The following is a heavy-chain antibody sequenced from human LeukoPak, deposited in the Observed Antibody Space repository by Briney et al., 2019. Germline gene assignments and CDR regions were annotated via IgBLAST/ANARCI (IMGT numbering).Heavy chain of an antibody. J-gene: IGHJ4*02. V-gene: IGHV3-48*03. CDR2: ISSSGSLI. CDR1: GFTFSNYE. Sequence: PGGSLRLSCAASGFTFSNYEMNWVRQAPGKGLEWISYISSSGSLIYYSDSVKGRFTVSRDNAKNSLYLHMNSLRAEDTAVYYCATVTVYGVWGQGTLVPVSS. D-gene: IGHD2-8*01. CDR3: ATVTVYGV.